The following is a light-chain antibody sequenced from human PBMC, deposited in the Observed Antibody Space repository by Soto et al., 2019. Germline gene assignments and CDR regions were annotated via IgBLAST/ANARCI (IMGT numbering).Light chain of an antibody. CDR3: GTGDSSLCAYF. J-gene: IGLJ1*01. CDR2: ENN. CDR1: SSNIGNNY. Sequence: HSVLAQPPSVYASPGQKVTISCSGSSSNIGNNYVSWYQQLPGTAPKLLIYENNKRPSGIPDRFSGSKSGTSATPGINGHQMGNEADYYCGTGDSSLCAYFFGTGTKVTVL. V-gene: IGLV1-51*02.